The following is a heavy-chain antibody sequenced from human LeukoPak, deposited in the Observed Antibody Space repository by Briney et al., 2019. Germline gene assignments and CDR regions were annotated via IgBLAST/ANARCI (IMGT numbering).Heavy chain of an antibody. J-gene: IGHJ4*02. D-gene: IGHD3-22*01. CDR3: ASRAGYDSSGYNTYYFDY. CDR1: GGSFSGYY. CDR2: INHSGST. Sequence: PSETLSLTCAVYGGSFSGYYWSWIRQPPGKGLEWIGEINHSGSTNYNLSLKSRVTISVDTSKNQFSLKLSSVTAADTAVYYCASRAGYDSSGYNTYYFDYWGQGTLVTVSS. V-gene: IGHV4-34*01.